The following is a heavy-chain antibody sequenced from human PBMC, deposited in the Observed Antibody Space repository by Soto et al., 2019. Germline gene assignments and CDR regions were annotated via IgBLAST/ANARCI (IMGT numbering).Heavy chain of an antibody. D-gene: IGHD4-4*01. CDR1: GGSLSGYY. CDR3: ARSDSRHSLYGVEV. CDR2: INHRGRS. V-gene: IGHV4-34*01. Sequence: SETLSLTCAVNGGSLSGYYWSWIRHSPGKGLEWVGEINHRGRSDYNPCLKSRVTLSIEASMNHVTLELTSVTAADTAAYSCARSDSRHSLYGVEVLGQGTAVTVSS. J-gene: IGHJ6*02.